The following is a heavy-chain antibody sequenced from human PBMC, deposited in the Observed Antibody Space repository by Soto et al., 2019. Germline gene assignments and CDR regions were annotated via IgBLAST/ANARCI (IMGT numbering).Heavy chain of an antibody. CDR1: GFTFNNAW. CDR3: SCMFSPTPMDA. Sequence: PGGSLRLSCAASGFTFNNAWMTWVRQAPGKGLEWVGRIRSRASGGTAEYAAPVKGRFTISRDDSKNTVYLQMNSLKTEDTAVYYCSCMFSPTPMDAWGQGTTVTVSS. D-gene: IGHD2-15*01. CDR2: IRSRASGGTA. V-gene: IGHV3-15*07. J-gene: IGHJ6*02.